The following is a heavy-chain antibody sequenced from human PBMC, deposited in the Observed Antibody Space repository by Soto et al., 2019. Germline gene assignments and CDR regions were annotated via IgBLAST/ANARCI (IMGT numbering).Heavy chain of an antibody. J-gene: IGHJ6*02. CDR3: TRDLGGGYYYGMDV. CDR1: GFTFSSYD. Sequence: EVQLVESGGGLVQPGGSLRLSCAASGFTFSSYDMHWVRQATGKGLEWVSAIGTAGDTYYPGSVKGRFTISRENAKNSLYLQMNSLRAEDTAVYYCTRDLGGGYYYGMDVWGQGTTVTVSS. V-gene: IGHV3-13*01. D-gene: IGHD3-16*01. CDR2: IGTAGDT.